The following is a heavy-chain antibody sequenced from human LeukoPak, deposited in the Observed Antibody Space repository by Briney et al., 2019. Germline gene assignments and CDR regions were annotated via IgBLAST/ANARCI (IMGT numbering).Heavy chain of an antibody. V-gene: IGHV4-34*01. CDR3: ARVLGDYYGMDV. D-gene: IGHD2-15*01. CDR2: INHSGST. Sequence: SETLSLTCAVYGGSFSGYYWSWIRQPPGKGLEWIGEINHSGSTNYNPSLKSRVTISVDTSKNQFSLKLSSVTAADTAGYYCARVLGDYYGMDVWGQGTTVTVSS. J-gene: IGHJ6*02. CDR1: GGSFSGYY.